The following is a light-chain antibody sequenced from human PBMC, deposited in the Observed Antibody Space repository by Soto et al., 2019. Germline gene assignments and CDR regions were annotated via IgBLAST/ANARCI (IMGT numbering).Light chain of an antibody. CDR1: QDINSW. CDR3: QQGSNFPFT. Sequence: DIQMTQSPASVSASVGDRVTITCQASQDINSWLAWYQQKPGIAPKLVISAASTLESGVPSMFSGSGSGTDFTLTISSLQPEDFATYYCQQGSNFPFTFGGGTX. V-gene: IGKV1-12*02. CDR2: AAS. J-gene: IGKJ4*01.